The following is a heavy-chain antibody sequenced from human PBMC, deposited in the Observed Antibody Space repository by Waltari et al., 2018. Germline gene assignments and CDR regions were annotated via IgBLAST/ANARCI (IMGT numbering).Heavy chain of an antibody. CDR2: IRSRFKGDAT. CDR1: GLIISDYA. J-gene: IGHJ4*02. Sequence: EVQVLESGGGLVQPVGSLKLSCAASGLIISDYAIHWVRQASGKGPEWVGRIRSRFKGDATAYGESVQGRFTISRDDSKNTVYLEMNSLKTDDTAVYYCIRPFEMGIDWGQGTLVTVSS. V-gene: IGHV3-73*01. D-gene: IGHD7-27*01. CDR3: IRPFEMGID.